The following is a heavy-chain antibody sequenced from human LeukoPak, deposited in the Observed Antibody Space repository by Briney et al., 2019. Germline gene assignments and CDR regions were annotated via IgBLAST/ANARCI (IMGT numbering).Heavy chain of an antibody. CDR1: GGSISSYY. CDR2: IYYSGST. CDR3: ARHREYSSSWLYFQH. V-gene: IGHV4-59*08. D-gene: IGHD6-13*01. J-gene: IGHJ1*01. Sequence: SETLSLTCTVSGGSISSYYWSWIRQPPGKGLEWIGYIYYSGSTNYNPSLKSRVTISVDTSKNQFSLKLSSVTAADTAVYYCARHREYSSSWLYFQHWGQGTLVTVSS.